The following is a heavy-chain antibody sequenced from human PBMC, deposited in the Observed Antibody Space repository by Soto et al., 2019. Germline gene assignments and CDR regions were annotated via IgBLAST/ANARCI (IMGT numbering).Heavy chain of an antibody. CDR2: IKPDGSDK. Sequence: GGARRVWCTGSGGTFGKCGLSGGRQDPGKGLEWVANIKPDGSDKYYEESVKGRFTTSRDNAKNSLHLQMNSLSAEDTAVYFSASNGLAGQPHRRSHPWG. CDR3: ASNGLAGQPHRRSHP. J-gene: IGHJ5*02. V-gene: IGHV3-7*02. D-gene: IGHD2-8*01. CDR1: GGTFGKCG.